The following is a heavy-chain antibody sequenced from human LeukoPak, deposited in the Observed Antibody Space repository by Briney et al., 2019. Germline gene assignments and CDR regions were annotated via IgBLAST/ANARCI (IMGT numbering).Heavy chain of an antibody. CDR2: ISRSSSHI. CDR1: GYTFSRYH. J-gene: IGHJ6*02. CDR3: SRDRRGGVAIIPSGLGMDV. V-gene: IGHV3-21*01. Sequence: GGSLRLPCAAPGYTFSRYHTHWVRQAPGKGLGWVSSISRSSSHIFYADADTGQFPLPRDNANNPLYLQINRLRAEDTAVYFCSRDRRGGVAIIPSGLGMDVWGQGTPVTVSS. D-gene: IGHD3-16*01.